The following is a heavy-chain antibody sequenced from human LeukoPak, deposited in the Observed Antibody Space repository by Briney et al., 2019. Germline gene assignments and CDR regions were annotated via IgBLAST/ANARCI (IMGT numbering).Heavy chain of an antibody. CDR1: GFTFSSYA. CDR2: ISYDGSNK. Sequence: PGGSLRLSCAASGFTFSSYAMHWVRQAPGKGLEWVAVISYDGSNKYYADSVKGRFTISRDNSKNTLYLQMNSLRAEDTAVYYCAKVSGWELLGYFDYWGQGTLVTVSS. V-gene: IGHV3-30*04. CDR3: AKVSGWELLGYFDY. D-gene: IGHD1-26*01. J-gene: IGHJ4*02.